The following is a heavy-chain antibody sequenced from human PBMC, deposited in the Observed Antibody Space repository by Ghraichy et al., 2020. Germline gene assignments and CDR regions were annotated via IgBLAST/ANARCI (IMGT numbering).Heavy chain of an antibody. D-gene: IGHD5-18*01. CDR2: IIPIFGTA. Sequence: SVKVSCKASGGTFSSYAISWVRQAPGQGLEWMGGIIPIFGTANYAQKFQGRVTITADESTSTAYMELSSLRSEDTAVYYCALQSYGYGYYYYGMDVWGQGTTVTVSS. V-gene: IGHV1-69*13. J-gene: IGHJ6*02. CDR1: GGTFSSYA. CDR3: ALQSYGYGYYYYGMDV.